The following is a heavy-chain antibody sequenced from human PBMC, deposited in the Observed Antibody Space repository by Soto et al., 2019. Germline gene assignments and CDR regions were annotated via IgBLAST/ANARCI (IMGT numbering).Heavy chain of an antibody. CDR1: GVTFGGYW. CDR2: SNSDGTGI. J-gene: IGHJ4*02. Sequence: GRSLRLSCAASGVTFGGYWMHWAGQVPGKGLMWVARSNSDGTGISYADSVEDRFTISRDNVKNILFLQMNSLRVDDSGVYYCTRDRTEARYDFHQIFDYWGQST. V-gene: IGHV3-74*01. CDR3: TRDRTEARYDFHQIFDY. D-gene: IGHD3-3*01.